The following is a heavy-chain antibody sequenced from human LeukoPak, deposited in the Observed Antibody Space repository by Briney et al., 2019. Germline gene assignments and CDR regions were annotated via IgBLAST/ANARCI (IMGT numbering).Heavy chain of an antibody. D-gene: IGHD6-25*01. CDR3: AKFRAASYYYYGMDV. V-gene: IGHV3-23*01. J-gene: IGHJ6*02. CDR1: GFTFSSYA. Sequence: GGSLRLSCAASGFTFSSYAMSWVRQAPGKGLEWVSGISGSGGTTYYADSVKGHFTISRDNFKNTLYVQMNGLRAEDTAVYYCAKFRAASYYYYGMDVWGQGTTVTVSS. CDR2: ISGSGGTT.